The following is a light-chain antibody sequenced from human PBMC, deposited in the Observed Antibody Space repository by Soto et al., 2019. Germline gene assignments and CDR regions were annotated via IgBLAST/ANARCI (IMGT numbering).Light chain of an antibody. CDR1: RSLSRW. CDR2: DAS. J-gene: IGKJ1*01. CDR3: QHYNSLSRS. V-gene: IGKV1-5*01. Sequence: DIQMTQSPSTLSGSVGDRVTITCRASRSLSRWLAWYQQKPGKAPKLLIYDASNLESGVPSRFSGSGSGTEFTLTISSLQPDDSATYYCQHYNSLSRSFGQGTRVEFK.